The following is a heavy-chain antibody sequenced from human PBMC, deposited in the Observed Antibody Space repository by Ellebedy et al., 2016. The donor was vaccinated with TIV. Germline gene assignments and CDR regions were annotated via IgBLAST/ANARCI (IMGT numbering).Heavy chain of an antibody. CDR2: ISAYNGNT. D-gene: IGHD3-22*01. Sequence: ASVKVSXKASSYTFTSYGISWVRQAPGQGLEWMGWISAYNGNTNYAQKLQGRVTMTTDTSTSTAYMELRSLRSDDTAVYYCARVPPGNYYDSSGTAGYWGQGTLVTVSS. CDR3: ARVPPGNYYDSSGTAGY. J-gene: IGHJ4*02. CDR1: SYTFTSYG. V-gene: IGHV1-18*01.